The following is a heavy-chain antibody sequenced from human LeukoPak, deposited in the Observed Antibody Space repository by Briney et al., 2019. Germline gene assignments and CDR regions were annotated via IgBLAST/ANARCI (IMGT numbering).Heavy chain of an antibody. D-gene: IGHD5-12*01. V-gene: IGHV3-21*04. CDR2: ISSSSSYI. J-gene: IGHJ4*02. CDR1: GFTFSSYS. CDR3: AKDPYSGNDHGYFDY. Sequence: GGSLRLSCAASGFTFSSYSMNWVRQAPGKGLEWVSSISSSSSYIYYADSVKGRFTISRDNAKNSLYLQMNSLRAEDTAVYYCAKDPYSGNDHGYFDYWGQGTLVTVSS.